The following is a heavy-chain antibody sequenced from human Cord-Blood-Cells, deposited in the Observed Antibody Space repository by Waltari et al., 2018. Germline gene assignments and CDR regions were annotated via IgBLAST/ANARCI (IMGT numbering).Heavy chain of an antibody. J-gene: IGHJ4*02. CDR3: ARGPEGLQLDY. Sequence: QVQLVESGGGVVQPGRSLRLSCAASGFTFSSSAMQWVRQAPGKGLEWVAVISYDGSNKYYADSVKGRFTISRDNSKNTLYLQMNSLRAEDTAVYYCARGPEGLQLDYWGQGTLVTVSS. CDR2: ISYDGSNK. CDR1: GFTFSSSA. D-gene: IGHD4-4*01. V-gene: IGHV3-30-3*01.